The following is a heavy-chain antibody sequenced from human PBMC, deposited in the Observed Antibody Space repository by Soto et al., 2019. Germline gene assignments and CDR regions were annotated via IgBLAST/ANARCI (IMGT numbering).Heavy chain of an antibody. CDR2: IGPTGDT. CDR1: GRSMSGYN. J-gene: IGHJ3*02. V-gene: IGHV4-34*02. D-gene: IGHD3-10*01. CDR3: ARNGVGFGFDI. Sequence: QVQQQQWGARLLKPSETLSLTCAEYGRSMSGYNWSWLRRSPVRGLEWIGEIGPTGDTNYGPSFMSRVTVSVDTSKYELSLRLTQVTAADTAKYLCARNGVGFGFDIWGLGTMVSVSS.